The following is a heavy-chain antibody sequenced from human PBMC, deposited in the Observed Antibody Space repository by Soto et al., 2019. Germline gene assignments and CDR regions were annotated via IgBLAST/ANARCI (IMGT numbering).Heavy chain of an antibody. V-gene: IGHV4-31*03. D-gene: IGHD2-2*01. CDR1: GGSISSGGYY. CDR3: ARVYCSSTSCFYNWFDP. CDR2: IYYSGST. J-gene: IGHJ5*02. Sequence: LSETLSLTCTVSGGSISSGGYYWSWIRQHPGKGLEWIGYIYYSGSTYYNPSLKSRVTISVDTSKNQFSLKLSSVTAADTAVYHCARVYCSSTSCFYNWFDPWGQGTLVTVSS.